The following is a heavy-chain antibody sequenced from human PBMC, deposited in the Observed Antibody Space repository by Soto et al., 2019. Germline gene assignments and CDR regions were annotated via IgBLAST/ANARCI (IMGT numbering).Heavy chain of an antibody. CDR3: NREILRGLDH. V-gene: IGHV3-15*07. D-gene: IGHD2-15*01. CDR2: IKSKTEGGTT. CDR1: GFTFTKVW. J-gene: IGHJ5*02. Sequence: EVQLVESGGGLVKPGGSLRLSCAASGFTFTKVWMNWVRQAPGKGLEWVGRIKSKTEGGTTDYAEPVKGRFAISRDEAENTHYPKKSSLKTEDPALYYWNREILRGLDHWVQGTLVTVAS.